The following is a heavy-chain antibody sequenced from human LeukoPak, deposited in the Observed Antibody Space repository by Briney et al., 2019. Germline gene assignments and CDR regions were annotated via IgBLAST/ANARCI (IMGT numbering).Heavy chain of an antibody. D-gene: IGHD4-17*01. Sequence: GSLRLSCAASGFPFSTYAMSWVRQAPGKGLGWVSSIRGSDGSTYYADSVKGRFAISRDNSKNTLYLQMNSLRAEDTAVYYCAKDVYGDYGGLDYWGQGTLVTVSS. CDR2: IRGSDGST. CDR3: AKDVYGDYGGLDY. J-gene: IGHJ4*02. CDR1: GFPFSTYA. V-gene: IGHV3-23*01.